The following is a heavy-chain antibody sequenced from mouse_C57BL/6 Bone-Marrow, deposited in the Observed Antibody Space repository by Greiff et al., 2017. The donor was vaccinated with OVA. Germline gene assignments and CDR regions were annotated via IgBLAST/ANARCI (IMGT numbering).Heavy chain of an antibody. D-gene: IGHD2-1*01. V-gene: IGHV1-26*01. Sequence: EVQLQQSGPELVKPGASVKISCKASGYTFTDYYMNWVKQSHGKSLEWIGDINPNNGGTSYNQKFKGKATLTVDKSSSTAYMELRSLTSEDSAVYYCARNYRYYAMDYWGQGTSVTVSS. CDR1: GYTFTDYY. CDR2: INPNNGGT. J-gene: IGHJ4*01. CDR3: ARNYRYYAMDY.